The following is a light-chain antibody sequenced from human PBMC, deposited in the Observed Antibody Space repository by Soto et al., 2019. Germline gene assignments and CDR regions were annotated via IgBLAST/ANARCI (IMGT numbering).Light chain of an antibody. J-gene: IGKJ4*01. CDR3: QQYNIWPPLT. CDR2: GAT. Sequence: EIVMTQSPATLSVSPGERATLSCRASQNIRSNLAWYQQKPGQAPRLLIYGATTRATGIPARFSGSGSGTEFSLTISSLQSEDFAVYYCQQYNIWPPLTFGGGTEVEI. CDR1: QNIRSN. V-gene: IGKV3-15*01.